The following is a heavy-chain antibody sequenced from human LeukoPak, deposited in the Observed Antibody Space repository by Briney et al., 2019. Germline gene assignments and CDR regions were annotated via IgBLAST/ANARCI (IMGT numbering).Heavy chain of an antibody. Sequence: PGGSLRLSCAASGFTDSSNYMSWVRQAPGKGLEWVSVMYSGGNTHYADSVKGRFTISRDNSKNTFYLQMNSLRAEDTAVYYCARDSGLTTEDYWGQGTLVTVSS. CDR2: MYSGGNT. V-gene: IGHV3-53*01. D-gene: IGHD4-11*01. J-gene: IGHJ4*02. CDR3: ARDSGLTTEDY. CDR1: GFTDSSNY.